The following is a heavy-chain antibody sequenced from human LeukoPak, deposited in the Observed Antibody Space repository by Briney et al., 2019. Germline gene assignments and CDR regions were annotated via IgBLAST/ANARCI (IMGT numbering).Heavy chain of an antibody. CDR1: RGTLSSYA. D-gene: IGHD4-23*01. CDR3: ARWRHYGGGFDY. Sequence: SAKVSSKASRGTLSSYAISWVRQAPGQGLEWMGGIIPIFGTANYAQKFQGRVTITTDKSTSTAYMELSSVRAEDTAVYYCARWRHYGGGFDYWGQGTLVTVSS. CDR2: IIPIFGTA. V-gene: IGHV1-69*05. J-gene: IGHJ4*02.